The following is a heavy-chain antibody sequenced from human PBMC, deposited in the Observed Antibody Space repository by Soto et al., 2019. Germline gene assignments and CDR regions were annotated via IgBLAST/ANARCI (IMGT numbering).Heavy chain of an antibody. CDR3: ARRAFGSSRSFDI. CDR2: ISSTTNYI. CDR1: GFTFTRYS. D-gene: IGHD6-6*01. J-gene: IGHJ3*02. V-gene: IGHV3-21*06. Sequence: GGSLRLSCAASGFTFTRYSMNWVRQAPGKGLEWVSSISSTTNYIYYGDSMKGRFTISRDNGKNSLYLEIHSLRAEDTAVYYCARRAFGSSRSFDIWGQGTLVTVSS.